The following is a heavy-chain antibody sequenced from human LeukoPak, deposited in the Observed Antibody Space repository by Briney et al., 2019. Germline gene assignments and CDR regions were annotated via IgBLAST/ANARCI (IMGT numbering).Heavy chain of an antibody. CDR3: ARGYCSGGSCYRFAFDI. Sequence: SVKVSCKASGGTFSSYAISWVRQAPGQGLEWMGGIIPIFGTANYAQKFQGRVTITADKSTSTAYMELSSLRSEDTAVYYCARGYCSGGSCYRFAFDIWGQGTMVTVSS. V-gene: IGHV1-69*06. CDR1: GGTFSSYA. J-gene: IGHJ3*02. D-gene: IGHD2-15*01. CDR2: IIPIFGTA.